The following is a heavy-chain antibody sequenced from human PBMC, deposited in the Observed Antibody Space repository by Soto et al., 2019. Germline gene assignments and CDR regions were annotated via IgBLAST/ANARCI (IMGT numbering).Heavy chain of an antibody. CDR1: GFSFISHA. J-gene: IGHJ6*04. CDR3: AYYDFGGVLSRDLYYYCMDL. CDR2: ISGSGGST. V-gene: IGHV3-23*01. Sequence: GGSLRLSCSASGFSFISHAMSWVRQAPGKGLEWVSAISGSGGSTYYADSVKGRFTISRDNSKNTLYLQMNSLRAEDTAVYYWAYYDFGGVLSRDLYYYCMDLVAKGPRCTV. D-gene: IGHD3-3*01.